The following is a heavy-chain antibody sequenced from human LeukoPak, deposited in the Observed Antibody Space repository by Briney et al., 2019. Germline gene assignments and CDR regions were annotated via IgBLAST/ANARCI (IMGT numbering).Heavy chain of an antibody. Sequence: ASVKVSCKASGYTFTGYYMHWARQAPGQGLEWMGWINPNSGGTNYAQKFQGRVTMTRDTSISTAYMELSRLRSDDTAVYYCARDWRAIAARPSYYYYYMDVWGKGTTVTVSS. CDR2: INPNSGGT. J-gene: IGHJ6*03. CDR3: ARDWRAIAARPSYYYYYMDV. CDR1: GYTFTGYY. V-gene: IGHV1-2*02. D-gene: IGHD6-6*01.